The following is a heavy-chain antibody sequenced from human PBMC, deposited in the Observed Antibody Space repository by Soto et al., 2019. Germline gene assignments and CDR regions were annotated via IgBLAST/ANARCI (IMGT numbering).Heavy chain of an antibody. J-gene: IGHJ6*02. CDR3: ARDPSDCIITSCWGYYALDV. CDR1: GFTFSTYS. D-gene: IGHD2-2*01. V-gene: IGHV3-21*01. CDR2: ISSSGTYI. Sequence: PRGSLRLSCAASGFTFSTYSMNWVRQAPGKGLEWVSSISSSGTYIHYADSLKGRFTISRDNAKNSLYLQMISLRAEDTAVYYCARDPSDCIITSCWGYYALDVWCQGTTVPVSS.